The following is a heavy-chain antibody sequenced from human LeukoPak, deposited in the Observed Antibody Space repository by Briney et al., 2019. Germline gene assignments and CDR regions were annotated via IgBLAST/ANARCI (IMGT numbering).Heavy chain of an antibody. Sequence: SETLSLTCTVSGGSISSSSYYWGWIRQPPGKGLEWIGSFYYSGTTYYNPSLKSRVTISVDTSKNQFSLKLSSVTAADTAVYYCARHDSSGPYNAFDIWGQGTMVTVSS. CDR2: FYYSGTT. J-gene: IGHJ3*02. V-gene: IGHV4-39*01. D-gene: IGHD3-22*01. CDR1: GGSISSSSYY. CDR3: ARHDSSGPYNAFDI.